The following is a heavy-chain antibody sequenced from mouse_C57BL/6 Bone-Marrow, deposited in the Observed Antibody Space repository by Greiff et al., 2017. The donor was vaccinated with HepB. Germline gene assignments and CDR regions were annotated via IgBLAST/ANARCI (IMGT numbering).Heavy chain of an antibody. CDR1: GFTFSDYG. CDR3: ASHYYGSSLYFDY. V-gene: IGHV5-17*01. D-gene: IGHD1-1*01. J-gene: IGHJ2*01. CDR2: ISSGSSTI. Sequence: EVQLQESGGGLVKPGGSLKLSCAASGFTFSDYGMHWVRQAPEKGLEWVAYISSGSSTIYYADTVKGRFTISRDNAKNTLFLQMTSLRSEDTAMYYCASHYYGSSLYFDYWGQGTTLTVSS.